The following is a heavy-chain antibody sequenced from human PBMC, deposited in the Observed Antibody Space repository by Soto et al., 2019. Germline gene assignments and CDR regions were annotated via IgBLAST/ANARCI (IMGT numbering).Heavy chain of an antibody. CDR3: AKAPRGGARGDWYFEL. V-gene: IGHV3-23*01. CDR1: GLSFSTYA. D-gene: IGHD3-10*01. J-gene: IGHJ2*01. CDR2: ITSGGGMT. Sequence: EMQLLESGGALEQPGGSLRLSCAASGLSFSTYAMTWVRLPQGRGLDYVSAITSGGGMTWDADSVKGRFTISRDNSKSTLYWQMKSLRVEDTAIYFCAKAPRGGARGDWYFELWGRGTLVTVSS.